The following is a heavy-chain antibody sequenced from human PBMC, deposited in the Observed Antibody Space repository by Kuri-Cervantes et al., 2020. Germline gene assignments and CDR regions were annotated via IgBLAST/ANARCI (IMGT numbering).Heavy chain of an antibody. V-gene: IGHV4-59*08. J-gene: IGHJ4*02. D-gene: IGHD3-9*01. CDR1: GGSISSDY. Sequence: ESLKISCTVSGGSISSDYWSWIRQPPGKGLEWLGYIYNGVSPNYNPSLNSRVTISVDTSKNQFSLKLRSVTAADTAVYYCASEDYDILTGPIDYWGQGTLVTVSS. CDR3: ASEDYDILTGPIDY. CDR2: IYNGVSP.